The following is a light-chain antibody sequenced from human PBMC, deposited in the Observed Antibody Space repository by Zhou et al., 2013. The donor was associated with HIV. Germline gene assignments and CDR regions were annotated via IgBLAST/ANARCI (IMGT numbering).Light chain of an antibody. J-gene: IGKJ1*01. Sequence: DIQMTQSPSSLSASVGDRVTITCRASQSISNYLSWYQQIPGKAPKLLLFAASSLQSGVPSRFSGSGSGTDFTLTISSLQPEDFAAYYCQQTYSSPWTFGLGTKVEIK. V-gene: IGKV1-39*01. CDR2: AAS. CDR3: QQTYSSPWT. CDR1: QSISNY.